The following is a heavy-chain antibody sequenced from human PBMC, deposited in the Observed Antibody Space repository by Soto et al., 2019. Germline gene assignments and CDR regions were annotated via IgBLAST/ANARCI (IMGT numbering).Heavy chain of an antibody. CDR3: ARDILLWFGESQALDY. Sequence: GGSLRLSCSASGFTFSSYSMNWVRQAPGKGLEWVSSISSSSSYIYYADSVKGRFTISRDNAKNSLYLQMNSLRAEDTAVYYCARDILLWFGESQALDYWGQGTLVTVPQ. CDR1: GFTFSSYS. D-gene: IGHD3-10*01. V-gene: IGHV3-21*01. CDR2: ISSSSSYI. J-gene: IGHJ4*02.